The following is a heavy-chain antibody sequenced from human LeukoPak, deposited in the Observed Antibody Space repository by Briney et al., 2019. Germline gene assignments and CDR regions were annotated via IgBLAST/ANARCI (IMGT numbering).Heavy chain of an antibody. V-gene: IGHV1-69*04. J-gene: IGHJ6*02. CDR2: IIPILGIA. D-gene: IGHD5-18*01. CDR1: GGTFSSYA. CDR3: ARDSGGYSYGDYYYYGMDV. Sequence: GASVKVSCKASGGTFSSYAISWVRQAPGQGLEWMGRIIPILGIANYAQKFQDRVTITADKSTSTAYMELSSLRSEDTAVYYCARDSGGYSYGDYYYYGMDVWGQGTTVTVSS.